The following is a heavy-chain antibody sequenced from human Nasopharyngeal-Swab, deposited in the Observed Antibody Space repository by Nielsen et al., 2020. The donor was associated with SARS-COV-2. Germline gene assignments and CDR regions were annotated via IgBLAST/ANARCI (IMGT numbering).Heavy chain of an antibody. D-gene: IGHD1-14*01. CDR2: IHSVSSFT. Sequence: GESLKISCAASGFSFSDYYMSWIRQAPGKGLEWVSYIHSVSSFTDYADSVKGRFTISRDNAKNTLYLQMNTLRAEDTAVYYCAGGRYNPYWGQGTLVTVSS. CDR3: AGGRYNPY. CDR1: GFSFSDYY. V-gene: IGHV3-11*06. J-gene: IGHJ4*02.